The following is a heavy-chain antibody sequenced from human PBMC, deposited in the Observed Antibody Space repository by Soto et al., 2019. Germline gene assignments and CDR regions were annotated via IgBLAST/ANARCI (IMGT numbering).Heavy chain of an antibody. CDR2: IYYSGST. V-gene: IGHV4-59*12. Sequence: SDALSLTCPVSGGSTSSYYWSWILQPPGKRLEWIGYIYYSGSTNYNPSLKSRVDISIDTSKKQFSLKLSSVTVADTAVYYCARVGPNTPFFYYYTMDVWGHGTTVTVSS. D-gene: IGHD1-26*01. CDR3: ARVGPNTPFFYYYTMDV. CDR1: GGSTSSYY. J-gene: IGHJ6*02.